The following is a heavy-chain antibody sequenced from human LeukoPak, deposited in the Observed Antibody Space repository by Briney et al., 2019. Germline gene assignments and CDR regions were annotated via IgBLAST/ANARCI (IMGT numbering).Heavy chain of an antibody. D-gene: IGHD3-3*01. CDR1: VFTSSSYA. CDR3: ARGYRRFLEWLENWFDP. CDR2: ISYDGSNK. Sequence: TLRPSCAPSVFTSSSYAMHWVRQAPGKGMEWVAVISYDGSNKYYADSVNGRFTISRDTSKNTLSLQMNSLRAEDTAVYYCARGYRRFLEWLENWFDPWGQGTLVTVSS. V-gene: IGHV3-30-3*01. J-gene: IGHJ5*02.